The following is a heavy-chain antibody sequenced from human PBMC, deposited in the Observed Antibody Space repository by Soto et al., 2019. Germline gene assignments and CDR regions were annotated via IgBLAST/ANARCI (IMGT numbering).Heavy chain of an antibody. CDR3: AEPGPSGPWYFDL. CDR1: GFTFSSYA. J-gene: IGHJ2*01. CDR2: ISGSGGST. V-gene: IGHV3-23*01. Sequence: GVSLRLSCAASGFTFSSYAMSWVRQAPGKGLEWVSAISGSGGSTYYADSVKGRFTISRDNSRNTLYLQMNSLRAEDTAVYYCAEPGPSGPWYFDLWGRGTLVTVSS.